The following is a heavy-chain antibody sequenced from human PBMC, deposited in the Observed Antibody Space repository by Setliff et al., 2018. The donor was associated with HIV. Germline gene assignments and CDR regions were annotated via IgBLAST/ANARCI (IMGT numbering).Heavy chain of an antibody. CDR2: IYYTGNT. CDR3: SRDDSIVLVPAIMRGDGFDF. J-gene: IGHJ3*01. D-gene: IGHD2-2*01. Sequence: SETLSLTCTVSGGSVGSSSYYWAWIRQPPGKGLEWIGSIYYTGNTKYNPSLESRVTFSIDTSENQFSLRLASVTAADTAIYYCSRDDSIVLVPAIMRGDGFDFWGQGRMVTVSS. CDR1: GGSVGSSSYY. V-gene: IGHV4-39*07.